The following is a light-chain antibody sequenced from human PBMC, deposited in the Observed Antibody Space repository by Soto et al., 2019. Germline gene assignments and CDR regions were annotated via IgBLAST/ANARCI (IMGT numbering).Light chain of an antibody. V-gene: IGLV2-11*01. CDR3: SSYPGHYMPWL. Sequence: QSALTQPLSVSGSPGQTVTISCTGSGSDIGSSNHVSWFQHHPGNAPKLIIFDVNKRPSGVPDRFSGSKSGITASLTISGLQAEDEADYYCSSYPGHYMPWLFGGGTKLTVL. CDR2: DVN. J-gene: IGLJ3*02. CDR1: GSDIGSSNH.